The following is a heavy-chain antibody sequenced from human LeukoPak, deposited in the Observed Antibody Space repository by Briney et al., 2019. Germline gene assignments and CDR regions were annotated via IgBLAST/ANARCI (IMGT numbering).Heavy chain of an antibody. Sequence: PGGSLRLSCAASGFTFSSYWMHWVRQAPGKGLVWVSRINSDGSSTSYADSVKGRFTISRDNAKNTLYLQMNSLRAEDTAVYYCAKGFAPVIAVAVLIYWGQGTLVTVSS. CDR2: INSDGSST. D-gene: IGHD6-19*01. V-gene: IGHV3-74*01. CDR1: GFTFSSYW. J-gene: IGHJ4*02. CDR3: AKGFAPVIAVAVLIY.